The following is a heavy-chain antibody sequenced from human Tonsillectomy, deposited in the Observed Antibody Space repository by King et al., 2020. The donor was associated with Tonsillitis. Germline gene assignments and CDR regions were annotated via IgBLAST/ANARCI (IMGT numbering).Heavy chain of an antibody. Sequence: EVQLVESGGGLVQPGGSLRLSCAASGFTFSNYAMSWVRQAPGKGLEWVSVIYTSDSSTYYVDSVKGRFTISRDNSKNTLYLQMNSLRVEDTAVYYCAREYGSGSYYFDYWGQGTLVTVSS. CDR2: IYTSDSST. D-gene: IGHD3-10*01. CDR3: AREYGSGSYYFDY. V-gene: IGHV3-23*03. CDR1: GFTFSNYA. J-gene: IGHJ4*02.